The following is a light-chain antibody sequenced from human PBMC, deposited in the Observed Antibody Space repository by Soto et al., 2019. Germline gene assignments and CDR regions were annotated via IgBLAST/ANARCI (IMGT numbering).Light chain of an antibody. CDR3: QQYGSSPRT. Sequence: EIVLTQSPGALSLSPGERATLSCGASLSVSISYLAWYQQKPGQAPRLLIYGASTRATGIPDRFSGSGSGTDFTLTISRLEPEDFAVYYCQQYGSSPRTFGQGTKVDIK. J-gene: IGKJ1*01. V-gene: IGKV3-20*01. CDR1: LSVSISY. CDR2: GAS.